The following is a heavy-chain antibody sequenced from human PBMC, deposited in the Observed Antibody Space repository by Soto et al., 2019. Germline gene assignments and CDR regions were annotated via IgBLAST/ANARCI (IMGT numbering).Heavy chain of an antibody. J-gene: IGHJ4*02. Sequence: GGSLRLSCAASGFTFNTYWMTWVRQAPGQGLEWVANIKPDGSETYYLDSVKGRFTISRDSARDSVHLQMNVLRAEDTALYYCARFGNIPVAAIAYWGRGTLVTVSS. CDR1: GFTFNTYW. CDR3: ARFGNIPVAAIAY. V-gene: IGHV3-7*01. CDR2: IKPDGSET. D-gene: IGHD6-19*01.